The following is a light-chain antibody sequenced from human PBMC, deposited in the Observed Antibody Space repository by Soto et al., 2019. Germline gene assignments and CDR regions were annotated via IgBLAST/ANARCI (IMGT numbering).Light chain of an antibody. V-gene: IGKV3-11*01. Sequence: ENVLTQSPATLSLSPGERATLSCRASESVGSDLAWYRQKPGQPPRLLIYDVSGRATGVPARFSGSGSGTDFTLTISSLEPEDFAVYYCQQRDSWPLTFGGGTKVEIK. CDR2: DVS. J-gene: IGKJ4*01. CDR1: ESVGSD. CDR3: QQRDSWPLT.